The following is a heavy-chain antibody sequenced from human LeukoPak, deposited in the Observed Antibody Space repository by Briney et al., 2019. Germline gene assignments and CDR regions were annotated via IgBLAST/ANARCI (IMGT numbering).Heavy chain of an antibody. Sequence: SETLSLTCAVYGGSFSGHYWNWIRQPPGKGLEWIGEINHSGSTNYNPSLKSRVTISVDTSKNQFSLKQSSVTAADTAVYYCARGNMLPDYWGQGTLVTVSS. J-gene: IGHJ4*02. CDR3: ARGNMLPDY. CDR1: GGSFSGHY. V-gene: IGHV4-34*01. CDR2: INHSGST. D-gene: IGHD2-8*01.